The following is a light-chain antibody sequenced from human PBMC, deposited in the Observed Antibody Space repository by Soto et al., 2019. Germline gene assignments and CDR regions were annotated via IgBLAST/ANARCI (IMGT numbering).Light chain of an antibody. Sequence: QSVLTQPPSVSGAPGHRVTISCAGSSSNIGANYAVHWYQQLPGTAPKLLIYDYNKRPSGVPDRFSGSKSGTSASLAITGLQAEDEADYYRQSYDSSLTGWVFGTGTKVTVL. CDR2: DYN. CDR1: SSNIGANYA. V-gene: IGLV1-40*01. CDR3: QSYDSSLTGWV. J-gene: IGLJ1*01.